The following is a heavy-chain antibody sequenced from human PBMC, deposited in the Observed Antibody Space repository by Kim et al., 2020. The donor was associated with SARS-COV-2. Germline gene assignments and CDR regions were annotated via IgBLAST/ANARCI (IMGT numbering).Heavy chain of an antibody. CDR3: ARAEEWAARLDY. V-gene: IGHV1-69*01. J-gene: IGHJ4*02. Sequence: NYAQTVEGRVPMTASESTSTAYMELSSLRSEDTAVYYCARAEEWAARLDYWGQGTLVTVSS. D-gene: IGHD3-3*01.